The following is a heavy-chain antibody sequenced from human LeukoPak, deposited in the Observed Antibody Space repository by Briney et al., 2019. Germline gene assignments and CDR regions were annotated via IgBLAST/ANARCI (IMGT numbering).Heavy chain of an antibody. J-gene: IGHJ5*02. CDR3: ARDPQVYGGFDNWFDP. V-gene: IGHV1-18*01. CDR1: GYTFSSYG. D-gene: IGHD4-23*01. CDR2: ISAYNGNT. Sequence: WASVKVSCKASGYTFSSYGISWVRQAPGQGLEWMGWISAYNGNTNYAQKLQGRVTMTTDTSTSTAYMELRSLRSDDTAVYYCARDPQVYGGFDNWFDPWGQGTLVTVSS.